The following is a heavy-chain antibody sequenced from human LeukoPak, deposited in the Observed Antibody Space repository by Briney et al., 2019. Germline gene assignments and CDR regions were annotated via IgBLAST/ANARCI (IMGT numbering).Heavy chain of an antibody. V-gene: IGHV3-7*01. CDR3: ARQPIYEAYFDS. D-gene: IGHD3-16*01. Sequence: PGGSLRLSCAASGFPFDRYWMSWVRLAPGKGLEWVANIKHDGSEKKFVDSVKGRFTISRDNAENSLYLQMNSLRAEDTAVYYCARQPIYEAYFDSWGQGTLVTVSS. CDR2: IKHDGSEK. CDR1: GFPFDRYW. J-gene: IGHJ4*02.